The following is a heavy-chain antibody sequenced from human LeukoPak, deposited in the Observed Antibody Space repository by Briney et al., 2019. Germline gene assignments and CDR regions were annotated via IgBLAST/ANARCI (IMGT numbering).Heavy chain of an antibody. J-gene: IGHJ6*02. V-gene: IGHV1-69*04. CDR2: IIPILGIA. CDR1: GGTFSSYA. CDR3: ARLNDPGTKSKIKYGMDV. D-gene: IGHD1/OR15-1a*01. Sequence: SVKVSCKASGGTFSSYAISWVRHAPGQGLEWMGRIIPILGIANYAQKFQGRVTITADKSTSTAYMELSSLRSEATAVYYCARLNDPGTKSKIKYGMDVWGQGTTVTVSS.